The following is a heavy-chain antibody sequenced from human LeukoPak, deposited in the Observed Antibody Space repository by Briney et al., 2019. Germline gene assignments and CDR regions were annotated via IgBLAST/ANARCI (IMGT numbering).Heavy chain of an antibody. V-gene: IGHV4-61*09. CDR3: ARAACSGGSCSFDP. D-gene: IGHD2-15*01. Sequence: PPETLSLTCTVSGGSISSGSYYWSWIRQPAGKGLEWIGHIYTSGSTNYNPSLKSRVTISVDTSKNQFSLKLSSVTAADTAVYYCARAACSGGSCSFDPWGQGTLVTVSS. CDR2: IYTSGST. CDR1: GGSISSGSYY. J-gene: IGHJ5*02.